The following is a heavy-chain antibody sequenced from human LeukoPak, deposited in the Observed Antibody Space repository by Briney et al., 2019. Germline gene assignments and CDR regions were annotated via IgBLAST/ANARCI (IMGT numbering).Heavy chain of an antibody. V-gene: IGHV3-48*03. Sequence: GGSLRLSCAASGFTFSSYEMHWVRQAPGKGLEWVSYISSSGRTIYYADSVKGRFTISRDNAKNSLYLQMNSLRAEDTAVYYCARLFGGVTTFDYWGQGALVTVSS. CDR2: ISSSGRTI. CDR1: GFTFSSYE. J-gene: IGHJ4*02. D-gene: IGHD2-8*02. CDR3: ARLFGGVTTFDY.